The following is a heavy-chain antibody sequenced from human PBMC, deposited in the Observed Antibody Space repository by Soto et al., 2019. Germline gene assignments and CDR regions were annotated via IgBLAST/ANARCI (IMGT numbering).Heavy chain of an antibody. V-gene: IGHV1-2*02. CDR2: INPNSGGT. J-gene: IGHJ6*02. D-gene: IGHD2-15*01. CDR3: PRTFACHGGSCDHYDYYGMDV. CDR1: GCTITGYY. Sequence: ASVKVSCKESGCTITGYYMYWVRQAPRHGLEWMGWINPNSGGTNYAQKFQGRVTMTRDTSISTAYMELSRLRCGDTAVYYCPRTFACHGGSCDHYDYYGMDVWGQGTTVTVS.